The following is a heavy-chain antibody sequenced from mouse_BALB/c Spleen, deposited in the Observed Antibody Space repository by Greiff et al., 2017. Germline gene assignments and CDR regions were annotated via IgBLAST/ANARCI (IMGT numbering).Heavy chain of an antibody. J-gene: IGHJ3*01. CDR1: GYSITSGYS. V-gene: IGHV3-1*02. D-gene: IGHD3-2*01. CDR3: AGQLGLRGFAY. CDR2: IHYSGST. Sequence: VQLKQSGPDLVKPSQSLSLTCTVTGYSITSGYSWHWIRQFPGNKLEWMGFIHYSGSTNYNPSLKSRISITRDTSKNQFFLQLNSVTTEDTATYYCAGQLGLRGFAYWGQGTLVTVSA.